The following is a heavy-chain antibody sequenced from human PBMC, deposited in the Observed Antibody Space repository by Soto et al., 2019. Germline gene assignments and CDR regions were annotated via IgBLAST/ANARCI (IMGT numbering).Heavy chain of an antibody. D-gene: IGHD3-22*01. J-gene: IGHJ4*02. V-gene: IGHV4-39*01. CDR3: ARADYYDSYGYYFLPSDFDF. CDR1: GGSISSDRYF. CDR2: MFYSGST. Sequence: QLQLQESGPGLVKPSGTLSLTCTVSGGSISSDRYFWAWIRQPPGKGLEWIGGMFYSGSTYYNPSLKSRGTISVDMSVDMSKNRFSLKLNSVSAADTAIYFCARADYYDSYGYYFLPSDFDFWGQGTLVTVSS.